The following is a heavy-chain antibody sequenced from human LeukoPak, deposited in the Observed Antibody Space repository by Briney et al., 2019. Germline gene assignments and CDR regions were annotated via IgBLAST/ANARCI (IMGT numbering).Heavy chain of an antibody. CDR2: IYYSGST. D-gene: IGHD2/OR15-2a*01. V-gene: IGHV4-59*08. J-gene: IGHJ3*02. CDR3: ARQASLFSLDAFDI. Sequence: SETLSLTCTVSRGSISSYFWSWIRQPPGKGLEWIGYIYYSGSTNYNPSLKSRVTISVDTSKNQFSLKLSSVTAADTAVYYCARQASLFSLDAFDIWGQGTMVTVSS. CDR1: RGSISSYF.